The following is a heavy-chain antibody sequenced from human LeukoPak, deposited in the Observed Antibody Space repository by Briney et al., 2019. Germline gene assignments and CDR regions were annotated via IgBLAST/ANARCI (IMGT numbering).Heavy chain of an antibody. V-gene: IGHV1-46*01. CDR2: INPSGGST. D-gene: IGHD5-24*01. Sequence: ASVKVSCKASGYTSTSYYMHWVRQAPGQGLEWMGIINPSGGSTSYAQKFQGRVTMTRDTSTSTVYMELSSLRSEDTAVYYCARGVGGWLPRHYFDYWGQGTLVTVSS. CDR1: GYTSTSYY. CDR3: ARGVGGWLPRHYFDY. J-gene: IGHJ4*02.